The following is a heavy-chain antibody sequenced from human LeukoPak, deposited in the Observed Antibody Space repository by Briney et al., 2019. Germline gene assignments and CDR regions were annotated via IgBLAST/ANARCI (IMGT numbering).Heavy chain of an antibody. CDR2: IYYSGST. V-gene: IGHV4-39*07. Sequence: SETLSLTCTVSGGSISSSSYYWGWIRQPPGKGLEWIGSIYYSGSTYYNPSLKSRVTISVDTSKNQFSLKLSSVTAADTAVYYCASLYCSSTSCFDYWGQGTLVTVSS. CDR1: GGSISSSSYY. D-gene: IGHD2-2*01. CDR3: ASLYCSSTSCFDY. J-gene: IGHJ4*02.